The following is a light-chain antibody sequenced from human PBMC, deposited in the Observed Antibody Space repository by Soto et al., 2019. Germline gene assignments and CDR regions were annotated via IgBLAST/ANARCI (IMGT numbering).Light chain of an antibody. V-gene: IGKV3-15*01. CDR2: GAS. Sequence: EIVMTQSPATLSVSPGERATLSCRASQSVRSHLAWYQQKAGQAPRLLIYGASTRATGIPVRFSGSGSETEFTLTINSLQSEDFAVYYCQQYVSSPLTFGGGTKVDIK. J-gene: IGKJ4*01. CDR3: QQYVSSPLT. CDR1: QSVRSH.